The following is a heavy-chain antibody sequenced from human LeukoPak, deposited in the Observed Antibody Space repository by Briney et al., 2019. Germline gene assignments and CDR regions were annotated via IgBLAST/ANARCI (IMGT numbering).Heavy chain of an antibody. Sequence: GGSLRLSCAASGFAFSSYAMSWVRQAPGKGLEWVSAISGSGGSTYYADSVKGRFTISRDNSKNTLYLQMNSLRAEDTAVYYCARDRDYGGLDYWGQGTLVTVSS. V-gene: IGHV3-23*01. CDR2: ISGSGGST. J-gene: IGHJ4*02. CDR3: ARDRDYGGLDY. D-gene: IGHD4-17*01. CDR1: GFAFSSYA.